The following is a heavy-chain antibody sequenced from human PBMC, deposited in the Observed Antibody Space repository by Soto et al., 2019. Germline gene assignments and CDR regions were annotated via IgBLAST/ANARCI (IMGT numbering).Heavy chain of an antibody. Sequence: GSLRLSCADSGFTFSCYYMHWVRQATGKGLEWVSAIGTAGDTYYPGSVKGRFTISRENAKNSLYLQMNSLRAGDTAVYYCARGGYSGYAHYYYYYMDVWGKGTTVTVSS. CDR3: ARGGYSGYAHYYYYYMDV. CDR1: GFTFSCYY. CDR2: IGTAGDT. D-gene: IGHD5-12*01. J-gene: IGHJ6*03. V-gene: IGHV3-13*01.